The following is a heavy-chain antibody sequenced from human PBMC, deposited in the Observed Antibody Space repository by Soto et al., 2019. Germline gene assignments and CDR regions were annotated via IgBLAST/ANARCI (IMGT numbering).Heavy chain of an antibody. D-gene: IGHD3-10*01. V-gene: IGHV3-21*01. CDR2: IHSSGNSI. CDR3: ARDGPLWSLDY. CDR1: GFVFNGFT. Sequence: EVQLVESGGGPVKPGGSLRLSCTASGFVFNGFTMNWVRQAPGKGLEWVSSIHSSGNSISYADSVKGRFTMSRDNAKNSLLLQMTSLRDDDTAVYFCARDGPLWSLDYWGQGALVIVSS. J-gene: IGHJ4*02.